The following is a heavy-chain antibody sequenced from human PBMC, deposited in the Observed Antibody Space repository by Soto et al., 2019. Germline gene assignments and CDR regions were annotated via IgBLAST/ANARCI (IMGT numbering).Heavy chain of an antibody. J-gene: IGHJ4*02. CDR1: GGSISSGGYY. Sequence: QVQLQESGPGLVKPSQILSLTCTVSGGSISSGGYYWSWIRQHPGKGLEWIGYIYYSGSTYCNPSLTMRVIISVDTSKNQFSLKLSSVTAADSAVYYCARAWRDYYFDSWGQGTLVSVS. V-gene: IGHV4-31*03. CDR3: ARAWRDYYFDS. CDR2: IYYSGST.